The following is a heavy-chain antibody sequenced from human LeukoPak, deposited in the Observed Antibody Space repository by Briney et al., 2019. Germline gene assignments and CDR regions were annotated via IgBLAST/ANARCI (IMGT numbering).Heavy chain of an antibody. Sequence: GGSLRLSCAASGFTFSSYWMHWVRQAPGKGLVWVSRISSDGSSTNYADSVKGRFTISRDNAKNTLYLQMNTLRAEDTAVYYCAKSPYGLGTYAIAGDYWGQGTLVTVSS. D-gene: IGHD3-10*01. J-gene: IGHJ4*02. CDR2: ISSDGSST. V-gene: IGHV3-74*01. CDR3: AKSPYGLGTYAIAGDY. CDR1: GFTFSSYW.